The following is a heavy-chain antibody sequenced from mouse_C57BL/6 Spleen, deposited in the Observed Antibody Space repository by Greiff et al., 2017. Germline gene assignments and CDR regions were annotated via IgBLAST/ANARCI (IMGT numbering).Heavy chain of an antibody. Sequence: VQLQESGAELAKPGASVKLSCKASGYTFTSYWMQWVKQRPGQGLEWIGDINPSSGDTKYNEKFKAKATLTADKSSSTAYMQLSSLTSEDSAVYSCAIRGDYVGYFADWGTGTTVTVSS. CDR3: AIRGDYVGYFAD. CDR2: INPSSGDT. V-gene: IGHV1-7*01. CDR1: GYTFTSYW. J-gene: IGHJ1*03. D-gene: IGHD2-4*01.